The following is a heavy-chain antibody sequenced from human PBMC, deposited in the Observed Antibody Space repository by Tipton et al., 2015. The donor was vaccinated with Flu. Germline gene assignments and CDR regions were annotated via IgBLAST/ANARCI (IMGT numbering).Heavy chain of an antibody. D-gene: IGHD3-10*01. J-gene: IGHJ4*02. CDR2: INPSGST. V-gene: IGHV4-34*01. Sequence: LRLSCAVSGDYISSDYFWNWIRQPPGKGLEWIGEINPSGSTNYNPSLKSRVTISVDTSKNQFSLKLNSVTAADTAVYYCARGLYGSGSYQRRYFDYWGQGTLVTVSS. CDR3: ARGLYGSGSYQRRYFDY. CDR1: GDYISSDYF.